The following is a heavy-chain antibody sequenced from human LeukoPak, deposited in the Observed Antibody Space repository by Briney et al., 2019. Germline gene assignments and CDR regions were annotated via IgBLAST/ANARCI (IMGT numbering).Heavy chain of an antibody. J-gene: IGHJ5*02. CDR2: ISYDGSNK. V-gene: IGHV3-30*18. CDR3: AKDGLTGIAALGRPHWFDT. D-gene: IGHD6-13*01. CDR1: GFTVSIYG. Sequence: GGSLRLSCAASGFTVSIYGIHWVRPAPGKGLEWVAVISYDGSNKVYADSVKGRFTISRDNSRNTLFLLMNSLTAEDTAVYFWAKDGLTGIAALGRPHWFDTWGQGTLVTVSS.